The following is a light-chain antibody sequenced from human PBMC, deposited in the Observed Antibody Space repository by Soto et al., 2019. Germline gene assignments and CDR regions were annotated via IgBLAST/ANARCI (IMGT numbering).Light chain of an antibody. V-gene: IGLV2-14*01. J-gene: IGLJ2*01. CDR1: SSDVGGYNY. CDR2: EVS. Sequence: QAVVTQPASVSGSPGQSITISCTGTSSDVGGYNYVSWYQQHPGKAPKLMIYEVSNRPSGVSNRFSGSNSGNTASLTISGLQAEDEADYYCSSYTSSSTVVFGGGTKLTVL. CDR3: SSYTSSSTVV.